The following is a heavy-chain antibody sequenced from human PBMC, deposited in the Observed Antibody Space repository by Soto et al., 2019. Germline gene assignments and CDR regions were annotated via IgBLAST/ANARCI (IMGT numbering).Heavy chain of an antibody. V-gene: IGHV1-69*01. CDR2: IIPLFNVA. D-gene: IGHD4-4*01. J-gene: IGHJ3*02. Sequence: QVQLVQSGPEVKKPGSSVKVSCEASGGTFSNFAVNWVRQAPGQGLEWVGGIIPLFNVAKYAQKFEGRVIIVADDSPSTAYMDLSSLRSDDTAVYYCAASGRDVLGYDYKDTEGLDIWGQGTMVTVSS. CDR1: GGTFSNFA. CDR3: AASGRDVLGYDYKDTEGLDI.